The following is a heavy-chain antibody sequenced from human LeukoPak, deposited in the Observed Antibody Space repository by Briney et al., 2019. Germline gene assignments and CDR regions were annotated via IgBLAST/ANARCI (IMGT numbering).Heavy chain of an antibody. Sequence: PGGSLRLSCAASGFSRSNFDMHWVRRDPGKGLEWVAFVQKVGTYEKYGDSVKGRFTISRDNSKNTLYLQMNSLRAEDTAVYYCAKVIRSSGWYVDSWGQGTLVTVSP. CDR3: AKVIRSSGWYVDS. CDR2: VQKVGTYE. D-gene: IGHD6-19*01. V-gene: IGHV3-30*02. J-gene: IGHJ4*02. CDR1: GFSRSNFD.